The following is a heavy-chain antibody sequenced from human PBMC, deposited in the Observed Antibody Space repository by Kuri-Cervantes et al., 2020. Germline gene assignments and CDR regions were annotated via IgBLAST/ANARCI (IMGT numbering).Heavy chain of an antibody. CDR1: GFTFSNYY. J-gene: IGHJ3*02. V-gene: IGHV3-11*04. CDR3: ERQMATKSDGAFDI. D-gene: IGHD5-24*01. CDR2: ISSSGSTI. Sequence: GGSLRLSCAASGFTFSNYYMSWIRQAPGKGLEWVSYISSSGSTIYYADSVKGRFTISRDNAKNSLYLQMNSLRAEDTAVYYCERQMATKSDGAFDIWGQGTMVTVSS.